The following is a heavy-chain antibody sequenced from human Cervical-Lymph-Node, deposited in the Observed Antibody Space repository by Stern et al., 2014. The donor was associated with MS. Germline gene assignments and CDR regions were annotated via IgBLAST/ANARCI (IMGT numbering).Heavy chain of an antibody. Sequence: MQLVESGGGLVKPGGSLRLSCVASGFTFSDYYMSWIRQAPGKGLEWLSYISTTSNTIHYAGSVKGRFTISRDNAKNSLFLHMNSLRAEDTAVYYCARDLAYDSGDDWGQGTQVTVSS. V-gene: IGHV3-11*01. J-gene: IGHJ4*02. CDR3: ARDLAYDSGDD. D-gene: IGHD3-22*01. CDR2: ISTTSNTI. CDR1: GFTFSDYY.